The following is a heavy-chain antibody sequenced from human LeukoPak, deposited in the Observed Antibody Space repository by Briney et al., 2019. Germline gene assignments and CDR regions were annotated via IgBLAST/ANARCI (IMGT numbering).Heavy chain of an antibody. CDR1: GGTFSSYA. Sequence: GASVKVSCKATGGTFSSYAISWVRQAPGQGLEWMGIINPSGGSTSYAQKFQGRVTMTRDTSTSTVYMELSSLRSEDTAVYYCARGRRSLDYWGQGTLVTVSS. CDR2: INPSGGST. D-gene: IGHD3-16*02. J-gene: IGHJ4*02. V-gene: IGHV1-46*01. CDR3: ARGRRSLDY.